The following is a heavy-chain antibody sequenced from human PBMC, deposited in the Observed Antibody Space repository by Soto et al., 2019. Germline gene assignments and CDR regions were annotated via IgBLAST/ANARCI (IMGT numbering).Heavy chain of an antibody. CDR3: ARVGRSCSSTSCYTLSSNYGMDA. Sequence: PGGSLRLSCAASGFTFSSYEMNWVRQAPGKGLEWVSYISSSGSTIYYADSVKGRFTISRDNAKNSLYLQMNSLRAEDTAVYYCARVGRSCSSTSCYTLSSNYGMDAWGQGTTVTVSS. CDR1: GFTFSSYE. V-gene: IGHV3-48*03. CDR2: ISSSGSTI. J-gene: IGHJ6*02. D-gene: IGHD2-2*02.